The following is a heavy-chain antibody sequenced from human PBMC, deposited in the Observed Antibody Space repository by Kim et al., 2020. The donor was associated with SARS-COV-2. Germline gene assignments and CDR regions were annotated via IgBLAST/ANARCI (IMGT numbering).Heavy chain of an antibody. CDR1: GFTFSSYW. CDR2: INTEGSIT. D-gene: IGHD1-20*01. V-gene: IGHV3-74*01. CDR3: ATWYNWKFGV. J-gene: IGHJ6*02. Sequence: GGSLRLSCAASGFTFSSYWMHWVRQAPGKGLVWVSRINTEGSITNYADSVRGRFTISRDNAKNTLYLQMNSLRAEDTAVYYCATWYNWKFGVWGQGTTVTVSS.